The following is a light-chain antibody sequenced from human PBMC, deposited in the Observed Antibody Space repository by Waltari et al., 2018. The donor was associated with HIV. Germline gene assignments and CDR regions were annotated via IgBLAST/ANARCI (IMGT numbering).Light chain of an antibody. CDR1: SSDVGSYNL. J-gene: IGLJ1*01. CDR2: EVS. Sequence: QSALTQPASVSGSPGQSITISCTGTSSDVGSYNLVSWYQKHPGKAPKLMVYEVSKRPSGVSNRFAGSKSGNTASLTISGLQAEDEADYYCCSYADSPPYVFGTGTKVTVL. V-gene: IGLV2-23*02. CDR3: CSYADSPPYV.